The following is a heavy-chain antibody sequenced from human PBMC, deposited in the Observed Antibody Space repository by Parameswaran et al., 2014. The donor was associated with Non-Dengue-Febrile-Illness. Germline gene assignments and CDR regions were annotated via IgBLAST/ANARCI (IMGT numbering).Heavy chain of an antibody. CDR2: ISGSGGST. CDR1: SNA. D-gene: IGHD3-22*01. J-gene: IGHJ6*02. Sequence: SNARWIRQPPGKGLEWVSAISGSGGSTYYADSVKGRFTISRDNSKNTLYLQMNSLRAEDTAVYYCAKWVATMIVVVIGDVWGQGTTVTVSS. CDR3: AKWVATMIVVVIGDV. V-gene: IGHV3-23*01.